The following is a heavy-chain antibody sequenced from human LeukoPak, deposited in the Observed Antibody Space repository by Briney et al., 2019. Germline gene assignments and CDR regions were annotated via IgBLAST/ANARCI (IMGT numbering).Heavy chain of an antibody. CDR3: ATYCSGGSCYSLEDY. D-gene: IGHD2-15*01. CDR2: ISSSSSYI. J-gene: IGHJ4*02. CDR1: GFTFSSYS. V-gene: IGHV3-21*01. Sequence: GGSLRLSCAASGFTFSSYSMNWVRQAPGKGLEWVSSISSSSSYIYYADSVKGRFTISRDNAKNSLYLQMNSLRAEDTAVYYCATYCSGGSCYSLEDYWVQGTLVTVSS.